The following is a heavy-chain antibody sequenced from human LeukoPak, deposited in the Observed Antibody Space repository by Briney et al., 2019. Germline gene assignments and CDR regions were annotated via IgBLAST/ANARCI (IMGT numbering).Heavy chain of an antibody. D-gene: IGHD3-9*01. CDR1: GFTFSSYN. CDR3: ARDLGDLTYYDILTGETDY. Sequence: PGGSLRLSCAASGFTFSSYNMNWVRQAPGKGLEWVSSISSRSSYIYYADSVKGRFTISRDNAKNSLYLQMNSLRAEDTAVYYCARDLGDLTYYDILTGETDYWGQETLDTVSS. V-gene: IGHV3-21*01. J-gene: IGHJ4*02. CDR2: ISSRSSYI.